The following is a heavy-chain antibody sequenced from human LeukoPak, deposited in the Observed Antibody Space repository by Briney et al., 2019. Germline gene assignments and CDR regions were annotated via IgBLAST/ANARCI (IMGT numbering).Heavy chain of an antibody. J-gene: IGHJ4*02. V-gene: IGHV1-18*01. CDR3: ARERFYSYDSSGFNY. CDR2: ISAYNGNT. D-gene: IGHD3-22*01. CDR1: GYTFTSYG. Sequence: ASVKVSCKASGYTFTSYGISWVRQAPGQGLEWMGWISAYNGNTNYAQKLQGRVTMTTDTSTSTAYMDLRSLRSDDTAVYYCARERFYSYDSSGFNYGGQGPLPPLSS.